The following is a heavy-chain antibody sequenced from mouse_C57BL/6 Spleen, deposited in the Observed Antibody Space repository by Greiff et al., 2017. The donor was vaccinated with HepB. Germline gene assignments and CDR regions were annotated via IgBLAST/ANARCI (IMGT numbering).Heavy chain of an antibody. J-gene: IGHJ2*01. D-gene: IGHD2-5*01. CDR3: ARLDSNYYYFDY. Sequence: QVQLQQPGAELVRPGSSVKLSCKASGYTFTSYWMDWVKQRPGQGLEWIGNIYPSDSETNYNQKFKDKATLTVDKSSSTAYMQLSSLTSEDSAVYYCARLDSNYYYFDYWGQGTTLTVSS. V-gene: IGHV1-61*01. CDR2: IYPSDSET. CDR1: GYTFTSYW.